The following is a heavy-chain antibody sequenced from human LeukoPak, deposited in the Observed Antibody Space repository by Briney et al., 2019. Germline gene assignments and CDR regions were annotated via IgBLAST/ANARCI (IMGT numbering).Heavy chain of an antibody. CDR1: GYTFTGYY. J-gene: IGHJ4*02. CDR3: ARAAQVRSNIAVAGTGFDY. V-gene: IGHV1-2*06. CDR2: INPNSGGT. Sequence: ASVKVSCKASGYTFTGYYMHWVRQAPGQGLEWMGRINPNSGGTNYAQKFQGRVTMTRDTSISTAYMELSRLRSDDTAVYYCARAAQVRSNIAVAGTGFDYWGQGTLVTVSS. D-gene: IGHD6-19*01.